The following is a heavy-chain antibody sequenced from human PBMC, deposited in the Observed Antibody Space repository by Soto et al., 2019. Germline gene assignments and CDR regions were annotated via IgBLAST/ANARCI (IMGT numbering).Heavy chain of an antibody. Sequence: GGSLRLSCAASGFTFSNYGMHWVRQAPGKGLEWVAVIWHDGSNQYYADAVKGRFTISRDNSKNTLYLQMNSLRAEDTAVYYCAKTASMTIRDGFDHWGQGTLVTVSS. J-gene: IGHJ4*02. CDR2: IWHDGSNQ. D-gene: IGHD4-17*01. CDR3: AKTASMTIRDGFDH. V-gene: IGHV3-33*03. CDR1: GFTFSNYG.